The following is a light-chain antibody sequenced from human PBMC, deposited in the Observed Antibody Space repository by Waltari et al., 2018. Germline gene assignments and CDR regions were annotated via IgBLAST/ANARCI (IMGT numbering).Light chain of an antibody. Sequence: DIQMTQSPSNLSASVGDRVTITCRASQSISSWLAWYQQKPGKAPKLLIYKASNLESGVPSRFSGSGSGTEFTLTISSLQPDDFATYYCQQFNSYSYTFGQGTKLEIK. CDR3: QQFNSYSYT. CDR1: QSISSW. J-gene: IGKJ2*01. V-gene: IGKV1-5*03. CDR2: KAS.